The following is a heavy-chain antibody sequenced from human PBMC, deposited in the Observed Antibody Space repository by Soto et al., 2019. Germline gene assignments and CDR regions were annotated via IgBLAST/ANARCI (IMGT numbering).Heavy chain of an antibody. CDR1: GYTFTSYG. D-gene: IGHD6-19*01. J-gene: IGHJ6*02. CDR3: AGWAPSYSSGWDEQYYYYYGMDV. CDR2: ISAYNGNT. Sequence: ASVKVSCKASGYTFTSYGISWVRQAPGQGLEWMGWISAYNGNTNYAQKLQGRVTMTTDTSTSTAYMELRSLRSDDTAVYYCAGWAPSYSSGWDEQYYYYYGMDVWGQGTTVTVSS. V-gene: IGHV1-18*04.